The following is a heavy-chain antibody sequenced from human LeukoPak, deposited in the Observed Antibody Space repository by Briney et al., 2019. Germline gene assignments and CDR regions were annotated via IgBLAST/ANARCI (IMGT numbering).Heavy chain of an antibody. D-gene: IGHD5-18*01. J-gene: IGHJ6*02. CDR1: GFTFSSYA. CDR2: ISYDGSNK. CDR3: ARDQVDTAMAPNYYYYYGMDV. V-gene: IGHV3-30-3*01. Sequence: GGSLRLSCAASGFTFSSYAMHWVRQAPGKGLEWVAVISYDGSNKYYADSVKGRFTISRDNSKNTLYLQMNSLRAEDTAVYYCARDQVDTAMAPNYYYYYGMDVWGQGTTVTVSS.